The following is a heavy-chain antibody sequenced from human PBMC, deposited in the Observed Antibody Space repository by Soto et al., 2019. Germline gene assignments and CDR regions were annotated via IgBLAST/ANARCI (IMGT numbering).Heavy chain of an antibody. CDR3: ARRRDVVVPAAMDFDY. J-gene: IGHJ4*02. Sequence: QVQLQEPGPGLVKPSETLSLTCIVSGGSISSYYWSWIRQPPGKGLEWIGYIYYSGSTNYNPSLKSRVTIPLDTSKNPFAQNLSSVPAADTAVYYCARRRDVVVPAAMDFDYWGQGTLVTVSS. CDR2: IYYSGST. D-gene: IGHD2-2*01. CDR1: GGSISSYY. V-gene: IGHV4-59*08.